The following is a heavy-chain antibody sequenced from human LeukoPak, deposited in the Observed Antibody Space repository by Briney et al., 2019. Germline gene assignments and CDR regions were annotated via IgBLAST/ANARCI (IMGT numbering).Heavy chain of an antibody. CDR1: GFTFSSYE. Sequence: GSLRLSCAASGFTFSSYEMNWVRQPPGKGLEWIGEVSHTGDTNYNPSLKSRATVSVDTSKNQFSLKLTSVTAADTSVYYCARNFDLWGQGTLVTVSS. CDR3: ARNFDL. CDR2: VSHTGDT. J-gene: IGHJ5*02. V-gene: IGHV4-34*01.